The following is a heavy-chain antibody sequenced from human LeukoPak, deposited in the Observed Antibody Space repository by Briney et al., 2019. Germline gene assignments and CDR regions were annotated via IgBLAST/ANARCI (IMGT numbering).Heavy chain of an antibody. J-gene: IGHJ4*02. Sequence: PEASVKVSCKASGYTFTGYYMHWVRQGPGQGLEWMGGIIPIFGTANYAQKFQGRVTITADESTSTAYMELSSLRSEDTAVYYCARVNCSSTSCIHPPYFHWGQGTLVTVSS. V-gene: IGHV1-69*13. D-gene: IGHD2-2*01. CDR1: GYTFTGYY. CDR2: IIPIFGTA. CDR3: ARVNCSSTSCIHPPYFH.